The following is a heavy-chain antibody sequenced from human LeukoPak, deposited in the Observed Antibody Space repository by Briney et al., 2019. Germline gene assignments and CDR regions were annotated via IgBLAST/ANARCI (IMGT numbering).Heavy chain of an antibody. D-gene: IGHD2-2*01. V-gene: IGHV3-48*01. J-gene: IGHJ6*03. CDR2: ISSSSSTI. Sequence: PGGSLRLSCAASGFTFSSYSMNWVRQAPGKGLEWVSYISSSSSTIYYVDSVKGRFTISRDNAKNSLYLQMNSLRAEDTAVYYCARRYCSSTSCYLRFPTYPDYYYYMDVWGKGTTVTVSS. CDR3: ARRYCSSTSCYLRFPTYPDYYYYMDV. CDR1: GFTFSSYS.